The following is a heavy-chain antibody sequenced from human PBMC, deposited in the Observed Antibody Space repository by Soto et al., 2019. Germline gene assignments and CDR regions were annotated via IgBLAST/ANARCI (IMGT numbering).Heavy chain of an antibody. J-gene: IGHJ4*02. CDR1: AGSVNSGGYY. CDR2: IYFSGDT. V-gene: IGHV4-61*08. Sequence: QVQLQESGPGLVKPSETLSLTCNVYAGSVNSGGYYWSWIRQPPGKALEWIGYIYFSGDTSYTPSLKSRVAISLDTSKNRFSLKLSSLTAADTAIYYGARYVAWGYFDNWGQGTLVTVSS. CDR3: ARYVAWGYFDN. D-gene: IGHD3-10*02.